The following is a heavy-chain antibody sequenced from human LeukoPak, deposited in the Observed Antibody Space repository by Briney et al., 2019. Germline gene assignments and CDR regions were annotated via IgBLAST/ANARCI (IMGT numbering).Heavy chain of an antibody. CDR3: AKVASVLLWFGELLPTPNYGMDV. Sequence: GGSLRLSCAASGFTFSSYAMSWVRQAPGKGLEWVPAISGSGGSTYYADSVKGRFTISRDNSKNTLYLQMNSLRAEDTAVYYCAKVASVLLWFGELLPTPNYGMDVWGQGTTVTVSS. D-gene: IGHD3-10*01. V-gene: IGHV3-23*01. CDR2: ISGSGGST. CDR1: GFTFSSYA. J-gene: IGHJ6*02.